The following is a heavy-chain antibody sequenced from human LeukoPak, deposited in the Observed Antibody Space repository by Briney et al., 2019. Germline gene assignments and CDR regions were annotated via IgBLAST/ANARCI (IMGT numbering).Heavy chain of an antibody. D-gene: IGHD5-24*01. CDR2: ISGSGDST. CDR1: GFTFSSYA. V-gene: IGHV3-23*01. J-gene: IGHJ4*02. CDR3: AMNGEMALYYFDY. Sequence: PGRSLRLSCAASGFTFSSYAMSWVRQAPGKGLEWVSAISGSGDSTYYADSVKGRFTISRDNSKNTLYLQMNSLRAEDTAVYYCAMNGEMALYYFDYWGQGTLVTVSS.